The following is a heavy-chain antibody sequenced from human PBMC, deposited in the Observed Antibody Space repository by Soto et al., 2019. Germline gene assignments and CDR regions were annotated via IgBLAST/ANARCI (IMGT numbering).Heavy chain of an antibody. Sequence: SVKVSCKASGGTFSSYTISWVRQAPGQGLEWMGRIIPILGIANYAQKFQGRVTITADKSTSTAYMELRSLRSDDTAVYYCAGDPSPVYYYDSSGYGLTSDYWGQGTLVTVSS. V-gene: IGHV1-69*04. J-gene: IGHJ4*02. CDR1: GGTFSSYT. D-gene: IGHD3-22*01. CDR2: IIPILGIA. CDR3: AGDPSPVYYYDSSGYGLTSDY.